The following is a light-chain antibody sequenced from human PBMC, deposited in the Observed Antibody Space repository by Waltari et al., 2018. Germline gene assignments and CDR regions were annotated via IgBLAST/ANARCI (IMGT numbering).Light chain of an antibody. CDR3: CSYSRVTTYVV. Sequence: QSALTQPASVSGSPGQSITISCSGTSDDIGGFNLVSWYQQYPGKAPKLIIYQVSKWPSGVSPRFSGSKSGSTASLTISGLQTEDEAEYFCCSYSRVTTYVVFGGGTRVTV. J-gene: IGLJ2*01. CDR1: SDDIGGFNL. V-gene: IGLV2-23*02. CDR2: QVS.